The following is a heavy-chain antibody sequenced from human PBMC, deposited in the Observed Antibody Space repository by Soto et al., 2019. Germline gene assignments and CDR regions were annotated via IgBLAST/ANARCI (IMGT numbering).Heavy chain of an antibody. CDR3: ASSDILTGYRFDP. CDR1: GGSISSYY. V-gene: IGHV4-59*01. J-gene: IGHJ5*02. CDR2: IYYSGST. D-gene: IGHD3-9*01. Sequence: SETLSLTCTVSGGSISSYYWSWIRQPPGKGLEWIGYIYYSGSTNYNPSPKSRVTISVDTSKNQFSLKLSSVTAADTAVYYCASSDILTGYRFDPWGQGTLVTVSS.